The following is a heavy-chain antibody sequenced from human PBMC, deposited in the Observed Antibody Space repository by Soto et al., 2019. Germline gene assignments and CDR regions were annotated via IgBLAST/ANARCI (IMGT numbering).Heavy chain of an antibody. V-gene: IGHV1-8*01. J-gene: IGHJ4*02. CDR1: GYTFTSYD. Sequence: QVQLVQSGAEVKKPGASVKVSCKASGYTFTSYDINWVRQATGQGLEWMGWVNPNSGNTGYAQKFQGRVTMTRNTTTSTAYMELSSLRSEDTDVYYFACEVGARRLDYWGQGTLVTVSS. CDR2: VNPNSGNT. D-gene: IGHD1-26*01. CDR3: ACEVGARRLDY.